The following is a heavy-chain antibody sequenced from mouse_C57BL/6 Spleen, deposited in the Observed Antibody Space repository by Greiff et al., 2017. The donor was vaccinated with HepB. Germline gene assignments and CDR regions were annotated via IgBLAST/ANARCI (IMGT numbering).Heavy chain of an antibody. Sequence: QVQLKQPGAELVMPGASVKLSCKASGYTFTSYWMHWVKQRPGQGLEWIGEIDPSDSYTNYNQKFKGKSTLTVDKSSSTAYMQLSSLTSEDSAVYYCARGNYYSKSSFAYWGQGTLVTVSA. D-gene: IGHD2-5*01. CDR3: ARGNYYSKSSFAY. CDR1: GYTFTSYW. V-gene: IGHV1-69*01. CDR2: IDPSDSYT. J-gene: IGHJ3*01.